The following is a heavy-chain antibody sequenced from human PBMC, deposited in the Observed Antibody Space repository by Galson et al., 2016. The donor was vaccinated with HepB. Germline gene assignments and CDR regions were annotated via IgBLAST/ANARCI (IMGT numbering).Heavy chain of an antibody. D-gene: IGHD1-1*01. CDR2: IWYDVSEK. CDR1: GFTFSTYA. J-gene: IGHJ4*02. CDR3: TRERAPGEGRNDVDY. Sequence: SLRLSCAASGFTFSTYAMHWVRQAPGKGLEWVAVIWYDVSEKFYADSVKGRFTISGDNSKNTLYLEMNSLRAEDTAVYYCTRERAPGEGRNDVDYWGQGTLVTVSS. V-gene: IGHV3-33*01.